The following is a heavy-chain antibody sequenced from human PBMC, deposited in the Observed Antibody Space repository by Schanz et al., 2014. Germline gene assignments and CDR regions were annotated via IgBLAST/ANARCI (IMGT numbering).Heavy chain of an antibody. D-gene: IGHD3-16*01. CDR3: ARHGGYYDVLNSFDI. CDR1: GGSISSGESY. V-gene: IGHV4-39*01. J-gene: IGHJ5*02. CDR2: VYFSGTT. Sequence: QLQLQESGPGLVKPSETLSLTCTVSGGSISSGESYWGWIRQSPEEGLQSIGGVYFSGTTAYSPSLKGRVTISVDTSKNQFSLMLTSVTAADTAVYFCARHGGYYDVLNSFDIWGQGTLVTVSS.